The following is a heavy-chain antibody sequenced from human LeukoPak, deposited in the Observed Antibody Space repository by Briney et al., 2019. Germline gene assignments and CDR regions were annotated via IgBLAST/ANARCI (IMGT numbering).Heavy chain of an antibody. J-gene: IGHJ4*02. CDR3: ARGPNSNWSGLDF. CDR1: GFSFSGHW. D-gene: IGHD6-6*01. Sequence: GGSLRLSCAASGFSFSGHWMHWARQLPGKGLVWVSRISPTGSTTSYADSVKGRFTVSRDNAKNTLYLQVNNLRAEDTAVYYCARGPNSNWSGLDFWGQGTLLTVS. V-gene: IGHV3-74*01. CDR2: ISPTGSTT.